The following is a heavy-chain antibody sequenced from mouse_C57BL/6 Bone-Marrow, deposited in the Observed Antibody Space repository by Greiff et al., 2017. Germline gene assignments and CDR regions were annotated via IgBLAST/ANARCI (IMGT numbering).Heavy chain of an antibody. Sequence: VQRVESGAELMKPGASVKLSCKATGYTFTAYWIEWVKQRPGHGLEWIGEILPGSGSTNYNVKFKGKATFTADTSSNTAYMQLSSLTTADSAIYCCIYGSSFDYWGQGTTLTVSS. CDR3: IYGSSFDY. D-gene: IGHD1-1*01. V-gene: IGHV1-9*01. J-gene: IGHJ2*01. CDR1: GYTFTAYW. CDR2: ILPGSGST.